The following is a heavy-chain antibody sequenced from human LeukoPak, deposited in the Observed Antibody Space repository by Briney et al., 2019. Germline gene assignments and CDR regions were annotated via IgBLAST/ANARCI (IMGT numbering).Heavy chain of an antibody. D-gene: IGHD5-18*01. CDR1: GLTLSSFG. CDR2: ISDDGSNR. CDR3: AKDADTATIIYWYFDL. V-gene: IGHV3-30*18. Sequence: PGGSLRLSCTASGLTLSSFGMHWVRQAPGKGLEWVAVISDDGSNRYYADSVKGRFTISRDNSKNTLYLQMNSLRAEDTAVYYCAKDADTATIIYWYFDLWGRGTLVTVSS. J-gene: IGHJ2*01.